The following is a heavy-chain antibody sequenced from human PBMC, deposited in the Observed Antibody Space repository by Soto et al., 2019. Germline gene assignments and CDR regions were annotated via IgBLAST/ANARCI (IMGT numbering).Heavy chain of an antibody. Sequence: QVQLVQSGTEVKKPGASVEVSCQVSGYTFTRYGITWVRQAPGQGLEWMGWIRIDNGKTNFAQHFQGRVTVTTDSSTRTAYLELRSLRPDDTAIYYCARDDYSDGGEDYWGQGTLVTVSS. CDR3: ARDDYSDGGEDY. CDR2: IRIDNGKT. V-gene: IGHV1-18*01. CDR1: GYTFTRYG. J-gene: IGHJ4*02. D-gene: IGHD4-17*01.